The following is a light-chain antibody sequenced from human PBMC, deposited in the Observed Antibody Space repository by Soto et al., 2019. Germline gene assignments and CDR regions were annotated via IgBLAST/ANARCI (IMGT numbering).Light chain of an antibody. CDR1: QSVSSSY. CDR3: QQSAT. V-gene: IGKV3-20*01. J-gene: IGKJ3*01. CDR2: GAS. Sequence: EIVFTQSPFTLSFCPWEIATLSCRASQSVSSSYLAWYQQKPGQAPRLLIYGASSRATGIPDRFSGSGSGTDFTLTISRLEPEDFAVYYCQQSATFGPGTKVDIK.